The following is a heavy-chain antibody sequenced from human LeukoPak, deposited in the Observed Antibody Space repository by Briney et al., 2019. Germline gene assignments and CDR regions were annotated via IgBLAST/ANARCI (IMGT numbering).Heavy chain of an antibody. D-gene: IGHD3-10*01. CDR3: ARFSFGEGAFDI. CDR1: GASISSYY. CDR2: IYTSGST. V-gene: IGHV4-4*07. J-gene: IGHJ3*02. Sequence: TSSETLSLTCTVSGASISSYYWSWIRQPAGKGLEWIGRIYTSGSTNYNPSLKSRVTMSVDTSKNQFSLKLSSVTAADTAVYYCARFSFGEGAFDIWGQGTMVTVSS.